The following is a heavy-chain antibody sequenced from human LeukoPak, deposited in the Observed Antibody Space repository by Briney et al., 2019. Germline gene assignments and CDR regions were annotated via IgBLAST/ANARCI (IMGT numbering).Heavy chain of an antibody. CDR1: GFTFSSYA. D-gene: IGHD3-10*01. Sequence: GGSLRLSCAASGFTFSSYAMHWVRQAPGKGLEYVSAISHNGGSTYYANSVKGRFTISSDNSKNTLYLQMGCLRAEDMAVYYCARVGDLNYFDYWGQGALVTVSS. J-gene: IGHJ4*02. V-gene: IGHV3-64*01. CDR3: ARVGDLNYFDY. CDR2: ISHNGGST.